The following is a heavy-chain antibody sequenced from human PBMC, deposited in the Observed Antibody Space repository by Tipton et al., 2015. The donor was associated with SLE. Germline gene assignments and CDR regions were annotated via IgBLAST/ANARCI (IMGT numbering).Heavy chain of an antibody. Sequence: TLSLTCTVSGDSISSGTYYWNWIRQSPGKGLEWIGRIFSTGSPNYNPSLKSRVSISVDTSKNQFSLNLSFVTAADTAVYYCARGAIAVAGSGWFDPWGQGTLVTVSS. V-gene: IGHV4-61*02. D-gene: IGHD6-19*01. CDR3: ARGAIAVAGSGWFDP. J-gene: IGHJ5*02. CDR1: GDSISSGTYY. CDR2: IFSTGSP.